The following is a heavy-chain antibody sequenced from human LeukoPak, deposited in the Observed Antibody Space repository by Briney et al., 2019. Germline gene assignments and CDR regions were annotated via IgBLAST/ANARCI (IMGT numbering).Heavy chain of an antibody. V-gene: IGHV3-30*18. J-gene: IGHJ4*02. CDR3: AKERLGATTPNPDY. D-gene: IGHD1-26*01. CDR2: ISSDGSDK. Sequence: PGGSLRLSCAASGFTFSTYGMHWVRQAPGKGLEWVAVISSDGSDKYYTDSVKGRFTISRDNSKNTLYLQMSNLRADDTALYYCAKERLGATTPNPDYWGQGTLVTVSS. CDR1: GFTFSTYG.